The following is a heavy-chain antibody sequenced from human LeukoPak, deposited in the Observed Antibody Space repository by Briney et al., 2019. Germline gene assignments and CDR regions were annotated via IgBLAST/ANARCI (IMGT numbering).Heavy chain of an antibody. CDR3: ARGPNTDIVVVPAAREGDGQKLNWFDP. Sequence: SETLSLTCTVSGGSISSSSYYWGWIRQPPGKGLEWIGSIYYSGSTYYNPSLKSRVTISVDTSKNQFSLKLSSVTAADTAVYYCARGPNTDIVVVPAAREGDGQKLNWFDPWGQGTLVTVSS. J-gene: IGHJ5*02. D-gene: IGHD2-2*01. CDR1: GGSISSSSYY. V-gene: IGHV4-39*07. CDR2: IYYSGST.